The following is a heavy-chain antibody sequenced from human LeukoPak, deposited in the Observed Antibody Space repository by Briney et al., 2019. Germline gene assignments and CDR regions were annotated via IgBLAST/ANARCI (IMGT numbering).Heavy chain of an antibody. CDR1: GGSISSYY. Sequence: SETLSLTCTVSGGSISSYYWSWIRQPPGKGLEWIGYIYTSGSTNYNPSLKSRVTMSVDTSKNQFSLKLSSVTAADTAVYYCARDPNYYDSSGYYAWLAFDIWGQGTVVTVSS. CDR3: ARDPNYYDSSGYYAWLAFDI. CDR2: IYTSGST. J-gene: IGHJ3*02. D-gene: IGHD3-22*01. V-gene: IGHV4-4*08.